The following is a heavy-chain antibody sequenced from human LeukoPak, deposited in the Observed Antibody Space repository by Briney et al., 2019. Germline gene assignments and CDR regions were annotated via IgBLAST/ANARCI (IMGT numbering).Heavy chain of an antibody. CDR1: GGSIRSDNYY. J-gene: IGHJ1*01. CDR3: ARVERGASGGFAD. V-gene: IGHV4-30-4*01. CDR2: IYHSGST. D-gene: IGHD3-10*01. Sequence: PSETLSLTCAVSGGSIRSDNYYWSWIRQPPGKGLEWIGYIYHSGSTYCSPSLKSRVSISVDTSKNQFSLKLSSVTAADTAVYYCARVERGASGGFADWGQGTLVTVSS.